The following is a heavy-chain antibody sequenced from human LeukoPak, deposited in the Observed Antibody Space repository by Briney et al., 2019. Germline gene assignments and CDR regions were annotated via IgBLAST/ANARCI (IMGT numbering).Heavy chain of an antibody. CDR3: ATGQYYDFWSLDY. CDR1: GYIFSTYG. D-gene: IGHD3-3*01. Sequence: ASVKVSCKASGYIFSTYGISWVRQAPGQGLEWMGWISAYNGNTNYAQKFQGRVTMTTDTSTSTAYMELSSLRSEDTAVYYCATGQYYDFWSLDYWGQGTLVTVSS. J-gene: IGHJ4*02. V-gene: IGHV1-18*01. CDR2: ISAYNGNT.